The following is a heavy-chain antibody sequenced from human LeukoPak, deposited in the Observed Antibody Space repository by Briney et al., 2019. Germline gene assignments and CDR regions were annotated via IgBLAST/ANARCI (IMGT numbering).Heavy chain of an antibody. V-gene: IGHV3-21*01. CDR2: IRDNGMHI. CDR1: GFTFSTYS. Sequence: GGSLRLSCAASGFTFSTYSMNWVRQAPGKGLGWVSSIRDNGMHIYYRESVKGRFSISRDNAKNSVYLQMNSLRAKDTAVYYCARSTGTGTAFDYWGQGTLITVSS. CDR3: ARSTGTGTAFDY. D-gene: IGHD1-7*01. J-gene: IGHJ4*02.